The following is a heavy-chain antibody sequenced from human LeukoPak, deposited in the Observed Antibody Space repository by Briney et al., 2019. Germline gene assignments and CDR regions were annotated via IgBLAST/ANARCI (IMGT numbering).Heavy chain of an antibody. J-gene: IGHJ4*02. Sequence: GGPLRLSCAASGFTFSSYEVNWVRQAPGKGLEWVSYISSSGSTIYYADSVKGRFTISRDNAKNSLYLQMNSLRAEDTAVYYCAKQQLDQIDYWGQGTLVTVSS. D-gene: IGHD6-13*01. CDR1: GFTFSSYE. CDR3: AKQQLDQIDY. V-gene: IGHV3-48*03. CDR2: ISSSGSTI.